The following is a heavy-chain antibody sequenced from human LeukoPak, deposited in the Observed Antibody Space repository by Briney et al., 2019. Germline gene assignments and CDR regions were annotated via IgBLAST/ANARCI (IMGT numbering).Heavy chain of an antibody. Sequence: GGSLRLSCAASGFTFSSYSMNWVRQAPGKGLQWVSSISSSSSYIYYADSVKGRFTISRDNAKNSLYLQMNSLRAEDTAVYYCARIFTPHQEDAFDIWGQGTMVTVPS. CDR1: GFTFSSYS. D-gene: IGHD3-3*01. V-gene: IGHV3-21*01. J-gene: IGHJ3*02. CDR2: ISSSSSYI. CDR3: ARIFTPHQEDAFDI.